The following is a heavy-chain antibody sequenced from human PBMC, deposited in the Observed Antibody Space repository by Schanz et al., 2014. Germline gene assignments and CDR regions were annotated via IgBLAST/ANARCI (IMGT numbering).Heavy chain of an antibody. V-gene: IGHV3-66*01. CDR1: GFSVGNKY. Sequence: EVQLVESGGGLVQPGGSLRLSCAASGFSVGNKYMHWVRQAPGKGLEWVSFIYIGGNTYYADSVKGRFTISRDNSKNTVYIQMNSLRAEDTAVYYCARGGPAYYFDDWGQGTLVTVSS. CDR2: IYIGGNT. CDR3: ARGGPAYYFDD. J-gene: IGHJ4*02.